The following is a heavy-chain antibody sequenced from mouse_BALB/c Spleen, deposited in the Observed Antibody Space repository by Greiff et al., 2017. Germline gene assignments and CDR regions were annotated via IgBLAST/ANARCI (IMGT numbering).Heavy chain of an antibody. J-gene: IGHJ3*01. CDR1: GFTFSDYY. CDR3: ARDRGSMVTTTWFAY. Sequence: EVMLVESGGGLVKPGGSLKLSCAASGFTFSDYYMYWVRQTPEKRLEWVATISDGGSYTYYPDSVKGRFTISRDNAKNNLYLQMSSLKSEDTAMYYCARDRGSMVTTTWFAYWGQGTLVTVSA. CDR2: ISDGGSYT. D-gene: IGHD2-10*02. V-gene: IGHV5-4*02.